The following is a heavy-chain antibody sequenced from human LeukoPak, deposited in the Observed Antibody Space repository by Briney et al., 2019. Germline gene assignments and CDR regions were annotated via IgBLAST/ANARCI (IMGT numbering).Heavy chain of an antibody. Sequence: GGSLRLSCAASGFTFSSYAMSWVRQAPGKGLEWVSAISGSGGSTYYADSVKGRLTISRDNSKNTLYLQMNSLRAEDTAVYYCAKDHYSNYGSFDYWGQGTLVTVSS. CDR2: ISGSGGST. V-gene: IGHV3-23*01. D-gene: IGHD4-11*01. J-gene: IGHJ4*02. CDR3: AKDHYSNYGSFDY. CDR1: GFTFSSYA.